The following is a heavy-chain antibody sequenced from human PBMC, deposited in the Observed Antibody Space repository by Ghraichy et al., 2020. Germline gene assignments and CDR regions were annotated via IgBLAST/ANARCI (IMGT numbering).Heavy chain of an antibody. Sequence: SETLSLTCTVSGGSISSYYWSWIRQPPGKGLEWIGYIYYSGSTNYNPSLKSRVTISVDTSKNQFSLKLSSVTAADTAVYYCARDGGKGDSDAFDIWGQGTMVTVSS. D-gene: IGHD2-21*02. J-gene: IGHJ3*02. CDR3: ARDGGKGDSDAFDI. V-gene: IGHV4-59*01. CDR2: IYYSGST. CDR1: GGSISSYY.